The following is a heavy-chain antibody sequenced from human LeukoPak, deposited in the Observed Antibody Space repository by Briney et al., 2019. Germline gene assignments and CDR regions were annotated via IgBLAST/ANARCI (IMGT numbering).Heavy chain of an antibody. Sequence: GGSLRLSCAASGFTFSDYYMSWIRQAPGKGLEWVALISYDGINTYHADSVKGRFTISRDNSKNTLYLQMDSLRSDDTAVYYCARAQIPGRCSGGNCYSGYWGQGTLVTVSS. CDR2: ISYDGINT. V-gene: IGHV3-30-3*01. D-gene: IGHD2-15*01. J-gene: IGHJ4*02. CDR1: GFTFSDYY. CDR3: ARAQIPGRCSGGNCYSGY.